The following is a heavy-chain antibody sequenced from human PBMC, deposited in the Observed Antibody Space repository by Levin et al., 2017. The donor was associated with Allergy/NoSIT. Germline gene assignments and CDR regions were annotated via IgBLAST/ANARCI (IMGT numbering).Heavy chain of an antibody. CDR3: ARGSYSSGWYWFDP. D-gene: IGHD6-19*01. V-gene: IGHV4-59*08. J-gene: IGHJ5*02. CDR2: IYYSGST. CDR1: GGSISSNY. Sequence: PSETLSLTCTVSGGSISSNYWSWIRQPPGKGLEWIGYIYYSGSTNYNPSLKSRVTISVDTSKNQFSLKLNSVTAADTAVYYCARGSYSSGWYWFDPWGQGTLVTVSS.